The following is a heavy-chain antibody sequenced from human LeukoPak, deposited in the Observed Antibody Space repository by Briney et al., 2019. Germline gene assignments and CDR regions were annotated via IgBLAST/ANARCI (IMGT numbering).Heavy chain of an antibody. Sequence: GESLRLSCVASGFAFETYTMNWVRQPPGKGLEWVSFVSSTSSDINYADSVRDRFTNSRDNAKNSLFLQMESLRVEHTAVYYCAKGWLKNSLDGFDLWGEGT. V-gene: IGHV3-21*04. CDR3: AKGWLKNSLDGFDL. J-gene: IGHJ3*01. D-gene: IGHD4-23*01. CDR1: GFAFETYT. CDR2: VSSTSSDI.